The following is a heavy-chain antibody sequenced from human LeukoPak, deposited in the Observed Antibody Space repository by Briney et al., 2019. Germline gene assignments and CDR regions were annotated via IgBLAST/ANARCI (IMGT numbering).Heavy chain of an antibody. J-gene: IGHJ3*02. CDR2: SGSGGTT. CDR1: GFTFSAYA. V-gene: IGHV3-23*01. Sequence: GGSLRLSCAASGFTFSAYAMAWVRQAPGKGLEWVSTSGSGGTTYSADSVKGRFTISRDNSKNILYLQVNSLRAGDTAVYYCAKDYYYDSSGYNYGDAFDIWGQGTMVTVSS. D-gene: IGHD3-22*01. CDR3: AKDYYYDSSGYNYGDAFDI.